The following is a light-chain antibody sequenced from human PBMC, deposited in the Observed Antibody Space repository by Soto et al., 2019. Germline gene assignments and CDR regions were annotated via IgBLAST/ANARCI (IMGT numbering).Light chain of an antibody. V-gene: IGKV3-20*01. CDR3: QQYGSSGT. CDR2: GAS. CDR1: QSVSSKY. Sequence: EMVLAQSPGSLSLSPGERATLSCRASQSVSSKYLGWYQQKPGQAPRLLIYGASSRATGIPDRFSGSGSGTDFTLTISRLEPEDFAVYYCQQYGSSGTFGQGTKVDI. J-gene: IGKJ1*01.